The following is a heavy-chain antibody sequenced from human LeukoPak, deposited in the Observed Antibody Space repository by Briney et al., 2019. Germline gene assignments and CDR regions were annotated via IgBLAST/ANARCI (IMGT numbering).Heavy chain of an antibody. Sequence: SETLSLTCAVYGGSFSGFYWSWIRQPPGKGLEWIGEITHSGSTNYNPSLKSRVTISVDTFKSQFSLKLNSVTAADTAVYYCARRLRFYYYYMDDWGKGTTVTISS. V-gene: IGHV4-34*01. CDR2: ITHSGST. J-gene: IGHJ6*03. CDR3: ARRLRFYYYYMDD. D-gene: IGHD2-15*01. CDR1: GGSFSGFY.